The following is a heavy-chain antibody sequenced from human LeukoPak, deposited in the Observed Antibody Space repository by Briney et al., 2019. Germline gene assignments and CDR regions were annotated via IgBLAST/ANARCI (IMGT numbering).Heavy chain of an antibody. V-gene: IGHV3-30*02. CDR3: ARGIRDSSGYYSPY. Sequence: GGSLRLSCAASGFTFSSYGMHWVRQAPGKGLEWVAFIRYDGSNKYYADSVKGRFTISRDNSKNTLYLQMNSLRSEDTAVYYCARGIRDSSGYYSPYWGQGTLVTVSS. D-gene: IGHD3-22*01. CDR2: IRYDGSNK. J-gene: IGHJ4*02. CDR1: GFTFSSYG.